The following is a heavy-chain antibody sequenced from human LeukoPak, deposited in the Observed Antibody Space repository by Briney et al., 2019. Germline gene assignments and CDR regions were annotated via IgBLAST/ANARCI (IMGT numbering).Heavy chain of an antibody. CDR1: GGSISSYY. Sequence: SETLSLTCTVSGGSISSYYWSWIRQPAGKGLEWIWRIYTSGSTNYNPSLKSRVTMSVDTSKNQFSLKLSSVTAADTAVYHCARDLAIAAAGSHGYFDLWGRGTLVTVSS. V-gene: IGHV4-4*07. D-gene: IGHD6-13*01. J-gene: IGHJ2*01. CDR2: IYTSGST. CDR3: ARDLAIAAAGSHGYFDL.